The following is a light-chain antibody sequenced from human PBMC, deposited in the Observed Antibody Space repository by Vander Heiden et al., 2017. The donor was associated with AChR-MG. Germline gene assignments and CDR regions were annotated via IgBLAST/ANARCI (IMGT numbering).Light chain of an antibody. CDR2: EGS. CDR1: SSEVGSYNL. V-gene: IGLV2-23*01. CDR3: CSYAGSSTFV. J-gene: IGLJ1*01. Sequence: QSALTQPASVSGFPGQSITISCTGTSSEVGSYNLVSWYQQHPGKAPKLMIYEGSKRPSGVSNRVSGSKSGNTASLTISGLQAEDEADYYCCSYAGSSTFVFGTGTKVTVL.